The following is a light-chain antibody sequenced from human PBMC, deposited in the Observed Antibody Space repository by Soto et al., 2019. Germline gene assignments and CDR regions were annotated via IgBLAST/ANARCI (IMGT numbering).Light chain of an antibody. CDR1: SSNIGRNP. Sequence: QSVLTQPPSASGTPGQRVTIPCSGSSSNIGRNPVYWYQQVPGTAPKLLFYTNDQRPSGVPDRFSGSKSGTSASLAISGLRSEDEADYYCAAWDDSLSGPVFGGGTKLTVL. CDR3: AAWDDSLSGPV. CDR2: TND. V-gene: IGLV1-47*02. J-gene: IGLJ3*02.